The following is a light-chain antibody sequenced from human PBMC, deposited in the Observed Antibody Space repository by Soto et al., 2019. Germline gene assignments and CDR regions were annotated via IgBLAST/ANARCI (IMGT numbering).Light chain of an antibody. CDR1: QSLVHSNGHTY. J-gene: IGKJ3*01. CDR3: MQATQSPT. V-gene: IGKV2-24*01. Sequence: EIVMTQTPLSSPVTLGQPASISCRSSQSLVHSNGHTYLSWLHQRPGQPPRLLIYEVSNRFSGVPDRCSGSGAGTDFTLRISRVEAEDVGVYYCMQATQSPTFGPGTKVDIK. CDR2: EVS.